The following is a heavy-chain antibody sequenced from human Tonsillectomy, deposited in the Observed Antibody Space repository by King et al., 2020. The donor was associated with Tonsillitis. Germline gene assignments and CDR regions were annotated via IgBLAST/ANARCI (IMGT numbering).Heavy chain of an antibody. CDR3: ARDLLDYGDYGPDWFDP. V-gene: IGHV1-2*02. D-gene: IGHD4-17*01. J-gene: IGHJ5*02. Sequence: VQLVESGAEVKKPGASVKVSCKASGYTFTGYYMHWVRQAPGQGLEWMGWINPNSGGTNYAQKFQGRVTMTRDTSISTAYMELSRLRSDDTAVYYCARDLLDYGDYGPDWFDPWGQGTLVTVSS. CDR1: GYTFTGYY. CDR2: INPNSGGT.